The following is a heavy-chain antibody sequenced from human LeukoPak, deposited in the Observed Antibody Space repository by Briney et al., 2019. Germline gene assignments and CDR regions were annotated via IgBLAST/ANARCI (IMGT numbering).Heavy chain of an antibody. V-gene: IGHV1-18*01. CDR1: GYTFTSYG. Sequence: ASVKVSCKASGYTFTSYGISWVRQAPGQGLEWMGWISAYNGNTNYAQKLQGRVTMTTDTSTSTAYMELRSLRSDDTAVYYCARASRQLVLGSFDYWGQGTLVTVSS. J-gene: IGHJ4*02. CDR3: ARASRQLVLGSFDY. CDR2: ISAYNGNT. D-gene: IGHD6-13*01.